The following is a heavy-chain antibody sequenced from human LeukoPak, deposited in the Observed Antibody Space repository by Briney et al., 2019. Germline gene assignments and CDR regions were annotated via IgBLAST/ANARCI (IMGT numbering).Heavy chain of an antibody. D-gene: IGHD5-12*01. CDR3: ARVKEASAFDI. CDR1: GFTFSSYE. J-gene: IGHJ3*02. Sequence: GGSLRLSCAASGFTFSSYEMNWVRQAPGKGLEWVSYISSSGSTIYYAGSVKGRFTISRDNAKNSLYLQMNSLRAEDTAVYYCARVKEASAFDIWGQGTMVTVSS. CDR2: ISSSGSTI. V-gene: IGHV3-48*03.